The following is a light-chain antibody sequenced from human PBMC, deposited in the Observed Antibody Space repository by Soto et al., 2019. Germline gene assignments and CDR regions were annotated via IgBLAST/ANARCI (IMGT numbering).Light chain of an antibody. J-gene: IGKJ2*01. V-gene: IGKV1-5*01. CDR2: DAS. CDR1: KSLMTD. CDR3: QRYKSDIYP. Sequence: IQLTQSPSPLAASVGDTVTITCRARKSLMTDFAWYQQKPGRAPNLLIYDASSLQTGVPSRFSGSGYGIEFRITSSSLHPEAVATYHCQRYKSDIYPLGEGSKLE.